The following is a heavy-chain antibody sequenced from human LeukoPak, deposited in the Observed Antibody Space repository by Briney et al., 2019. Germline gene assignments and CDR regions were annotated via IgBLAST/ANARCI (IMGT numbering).Heavy chain of an antibody. Sequence: GGSLRLSCAASGFTYTKHAMHWVRQAPGKGLEWVAVISYDGSNKKYADSVKGRSTISRDNSKNTLYLQMNSLRAEDTAVYYCARTLIEYSVSSCYFDYWGQGTLVTVSS. V-gene: IGHV3-30*04. CDR1: GFTYTKHA. J-gene: IGHJ4*02. CDR2: ISYDGSNK. D-gene: IGHD6-6*01. CDR3: ARTLIEYSVSSCYFDY.